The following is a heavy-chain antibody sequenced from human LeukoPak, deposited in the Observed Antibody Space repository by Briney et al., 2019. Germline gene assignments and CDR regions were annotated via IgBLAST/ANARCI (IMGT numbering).Heavy chain of an antibody. CDR2: IIPIFDTA. V-gene: IGHV1-69*05. J-gene: IGHJ5*02. CDR1: GGTFTSYA. D-gene: IGHD6-13*01. CDR3: ARGIAAAGTLPSRFDP. Sequence: SVKVSCKASGGTFTSYAISLVRQAPGQGLEWMGVIIPIFDTANNAQKFQGRVTITTAESTTTAYMDLSSLRSEDTAVYYCARGIAAAGTLPSRFDPWGQGTLVTVSS.